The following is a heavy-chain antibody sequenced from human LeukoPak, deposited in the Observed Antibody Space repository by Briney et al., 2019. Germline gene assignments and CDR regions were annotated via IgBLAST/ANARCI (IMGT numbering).Heavy chain of an antibody. V-gene: IGHV1-8*01. Sequence: ASVKVSCKASGYTFTSYDINWVRQATGQGLEWMGWMNPNSGNTGYAQKFQGRVTMTRNTSISTAYMELSSLRSEDTAVYYCARGYTYYYGSGSYRARGLVPNWFDPWGQGTLVTVSS. CDR2: MNPNSGNT. J-gene: IGHJ5*02. CDR3: ARGYTYYYGSGSYRARGLVPNWFDP. D-gene: IGHD3-10*01. CDR1: GYTFTSYD.